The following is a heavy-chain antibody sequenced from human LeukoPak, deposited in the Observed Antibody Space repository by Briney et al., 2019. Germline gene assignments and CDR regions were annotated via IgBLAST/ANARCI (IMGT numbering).Heavy chain of an antibody. Sequence: SVKVSCKASGGTFSSYAISWARQAPGQGLEWMGGIIPIFGTANYAQKFQGRVTITADESTSTAYMELSSLRSEDTAVYYCASNYDILTGYYTLGYYYYYMDVWGKGTTVTVSS. D-gene: IGHD3-9*01. CDR2: IIPIFGTA. V-gene: IGHV1-69*01. J-gene: IGHJ6*03. CDR3: ASNYDILTGYYTLGYYYYYMDV. CDR1: GGTFSSYA.